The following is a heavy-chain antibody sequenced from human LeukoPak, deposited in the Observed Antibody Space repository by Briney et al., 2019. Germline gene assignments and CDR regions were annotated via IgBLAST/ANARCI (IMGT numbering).Heavy chain of an antibody. V-gene: IGHV4-59*01. CDR2: IYYSGST. D-gene: IGHD4-17*01. J-gene: IGHJ4*02. CDR1: GGSISSYY. Sequence: SETLPLTCTVSGGSISSYYWSWIRQPPGKGLEGVGDIYYSGSTNYNPSLKSRVTISVGTSKNQFSLKLSSVTAADTAVYYCARVRSGPYGDYRIDYWGQGTLVTVSS. CDR3: ARVRSGPYGDYRIDY.